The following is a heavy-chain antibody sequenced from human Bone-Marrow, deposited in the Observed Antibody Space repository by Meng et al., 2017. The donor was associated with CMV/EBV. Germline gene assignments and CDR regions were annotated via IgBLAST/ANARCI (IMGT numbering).Heavy chain of an antibody. CDR1: GYTFTRYY. D-gene: IGHD5-12*01. J-gene: IGHJ4*02. CDR2: INPSGGST. CDR3: ARDQQWLRLPHYFDY. V-gene: IGHV1-46*01. Sequence: SVKVSCKSSGYTFTRYYMHWVRQAPGQGLEWMGIINPSGGSTSYAQKFQGRVTMTRDTSTSTLYMELSSLRSEDTAVYYCARDQQWLRLPHYFDYWGQGTLVTVSS.